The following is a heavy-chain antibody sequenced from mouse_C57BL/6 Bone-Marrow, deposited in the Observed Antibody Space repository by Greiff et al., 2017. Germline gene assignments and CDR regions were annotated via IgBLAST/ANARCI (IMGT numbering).Heavy chain of an antibody. CDR3: AREGWLLPYWYFDV. D-gene: IGHD2-3*01. V-gene: IGHV5-4*01. CDR2: ISDGGRYT. CDR1: GFTFSSYA. Sequence: EVQVVESGGGLVKPGGSLKLSCAASGFTFSSYAMSWVRQTPEKRLEWVATISDGGRYTYYPDNVKGRFTISRDNAKNNLYLQMSHLKSEDTAMYYCAREGWLLPYWYFDVWGTGTTVTVSS. J-gene: IGHJ1*03.